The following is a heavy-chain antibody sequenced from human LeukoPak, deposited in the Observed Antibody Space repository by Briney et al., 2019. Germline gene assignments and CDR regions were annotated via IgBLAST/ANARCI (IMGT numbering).Heavy chain of an antibody. J-gene: IGHJ4*02. CDR3: AKGSAAARPYYFDY. CDR1: GFTFSNYV. V-gene: IGHV3-23*01. Sequence: GGSLRLSCAASGFTFSNYVMSWVRQAPGRGLEWFSAISGDGGSTYYADSVEDRFTISRDKSKNTLYLQMNSLRAEDTAVYYCAKGSAAARPYYFDYWGQGTLVTVSS. CDR2: ISGDGGST. D-gene: IGHD6-6*01.